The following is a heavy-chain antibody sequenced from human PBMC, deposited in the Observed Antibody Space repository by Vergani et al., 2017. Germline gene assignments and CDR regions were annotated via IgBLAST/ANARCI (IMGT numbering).Heavy chain of an antibody. CDR2: MDYNRRA. CDR3: ARHVTPDYYNDSDYFDD. Sequence: QLQLQESGPGLVKPSGTLSLTCSVTGGSFFNSRYYWGWIRQPPGKGLEWIGSMDYNRRAYYTPSLRRRVAISIDTSKMQFSLKLYSLTAADTAIYYCARHVTPDYYNDSDYFDDWGLGTLVTVSS. V-gene: IGHV4-39*01. D-gene: IGHD3-22*01. CDR1: GGSFFNSRYY. J-gene: IGHJ4*02.